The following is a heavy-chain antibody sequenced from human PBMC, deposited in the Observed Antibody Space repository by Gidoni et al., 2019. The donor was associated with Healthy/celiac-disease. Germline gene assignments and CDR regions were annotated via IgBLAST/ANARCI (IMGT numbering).Heavy chain of an antibody. Sequence: DVQLVESRGGSVQPGGSLRLSCAASGLTSRMSERTWVRQAPGKGLEWFSYISSSGTNINYADSVMGRFTISRDNAKNSLYLKMNSLRAEETAGYYCARDGGGSYYGSGGFDYWGQGTLVTVSS. CDR1: GLTSRMSE. CDR2: ISSSGTNI. CDR3: ARDGGGSYYGSGGFDY. D-gene: IGHD3-10*01. V-gene: IGHV3-48*03. J-gene: IGHJ4*02.